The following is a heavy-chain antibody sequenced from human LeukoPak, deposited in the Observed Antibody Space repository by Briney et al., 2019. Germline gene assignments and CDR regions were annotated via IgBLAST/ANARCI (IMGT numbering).Heavy chain of an antibody. V-gene: IGHV3-7*01. CDR1: GFTFSSYW. D-gene: IGHD3-16*02. Sequence: PGGSLRLSCAASGFTFSSYWMSWVRQAPGKGLEWVANIKQDGSEKYYVDSVKGRFTISRDNAKNSLYLQMNSLRAEDTAVYYCARGFPSDYVWGSYRYKPLLNWDYWGQGTLVTVSS. CDR2: IKQDGSEK. CDR3: ARGFPSDYVWGSYRYKPLLNWDY. J-gene: IGHJ4*02.